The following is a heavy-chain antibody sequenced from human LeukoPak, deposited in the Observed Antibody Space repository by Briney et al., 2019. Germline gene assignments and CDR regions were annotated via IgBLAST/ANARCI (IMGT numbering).Heavy chain of an antibody. J-gene: IGHJ4*02. Sequence: SETLSLTCTVSGGSISSNTYYWGWIRQPPGKGLEWIGSISYSGSTYYNPSLKSRVTIPVDTSKNQFSLKLSSVTAADTAVYYCARPLVGGTTFPDDWGQGTLVTDSS. CDR3: ARPLVGGTTFPDD. V-gene: IGHV4-39*01. CDR1: GGSISSNTYY. CDR2: ISYSGST. D-gene: IGHD1-26*01.